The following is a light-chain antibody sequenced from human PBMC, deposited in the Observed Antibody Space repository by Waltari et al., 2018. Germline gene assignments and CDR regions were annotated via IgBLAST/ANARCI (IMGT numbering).Light chain of an antibody. CDR1: SLRRYY. V-gene: IGLV3-19*01. J-gene: IGLJ3*02. CDR3: NSRDSSGNHPWV. CDR2: GKN. Sequence: SSELTQDPAVSVALGQTVRITCQVDSLRRYYASWYQQKPGQAPVLVIYGKNNRPSGIPDRFSGSSSGNTASLTITGAQAEDEADYYCNSRDSSGNHPWVFGGGTKLTVL.